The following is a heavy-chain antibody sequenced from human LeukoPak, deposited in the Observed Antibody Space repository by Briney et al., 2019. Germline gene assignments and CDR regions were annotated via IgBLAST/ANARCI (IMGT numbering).Heavy chain of an antibody. V-gene: IGHV3-21*01. CDR1: GFTFSSYS. Sequence: PGGSLRLSCEVSGFTFSSYSMNWVRQAPGKGLEWVSSISSSSSYIYYADSVKGRFTISRDNAKNSLYLQMNSLRAEDTAVYYCAREGPLAKAYYGMDVWGQGTTVTVSS. CDR2: ISSSSSYI. CDR3: AREGPLAKAYYGMDV. J-gene: IGHJ6*02.